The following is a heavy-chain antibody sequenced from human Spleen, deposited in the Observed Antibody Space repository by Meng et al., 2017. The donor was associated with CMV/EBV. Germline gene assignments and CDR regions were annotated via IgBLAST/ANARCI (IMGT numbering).Heavy chain of an antibody. CDR1: SLL. J-gene: IGHJ5*02. D-gene: IGHD2-2*01. CDR3: ARGPYIVTVPAAVTPGWFDP. V-gene: IGHV4-4*02. Sequence: SLLWTWVRQVPGKGLEWIGDIYHSGSTNYNPSLKSRVTISVDKFKNQFSLKLGSVTAADTAVYYCARGPYIVTVPAAVTPGWFDPWGQGTLVTVSS. CDR2: IYHSGST.